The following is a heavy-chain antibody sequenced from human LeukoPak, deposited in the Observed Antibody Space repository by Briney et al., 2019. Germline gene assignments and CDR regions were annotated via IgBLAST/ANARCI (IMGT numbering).Heavy chain of an antibody. CDR1: GFTFSSYA. D-gene: IGHD4-17*01. J-gene: IGHJ5*02. CDR3: AKELVGTTGT. Sequence: PGGSLRLSCAASGFTFSSYAMSWVRQAPGKGLEWASAISGSGGSTYYADSVKGRFTISRDNSKNTLYLQMNILRAEDAAVYYCAKELVGTTGTWGGEPLVTASS. CDR2: ISGSGGST. V-gene: IGHV3-23*01.